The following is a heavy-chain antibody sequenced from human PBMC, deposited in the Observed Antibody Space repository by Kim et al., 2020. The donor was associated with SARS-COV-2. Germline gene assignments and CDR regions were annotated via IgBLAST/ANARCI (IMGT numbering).Heavy chain of an antibody. Sequence: GGSLRLSCAASGFTFSSYAMHWVHQAPGKGLEWVAVISYDGSNKYYADSVKGRFTISRDNSKNTLYLQMNSLRAEDTAVYYCARARNSSGFRYWGQGTLVTVSS. CDR1: GFTFSSYA. D-gene: IGHD6-19*01. J-gene: IGHJ4*02. CDR3: ARARNSSGFRY. V-gene: IGHV3-30-3*01. CDR2: ISYDGSNK.